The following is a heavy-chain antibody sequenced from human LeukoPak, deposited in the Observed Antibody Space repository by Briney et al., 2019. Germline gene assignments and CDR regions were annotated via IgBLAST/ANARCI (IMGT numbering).Heavy chain of an antibody. CDR3: ARGIDGWYYYYYGMDV. V-gene: IGHV1-8*01. CDR1: GYTFTSHD. Sequence: ASVKVSCKASGYTFTSHDINWVRQATGQGLEWMGWMNPNSGNTGYAQKFQGRVTMTRNTSISTAYMELSSLRSEDTAVYYCARGIDGWYYYYYGMDVWGQGTTVTVSS. J-gene: IGHJ6*02. CDR2: MNPNSGNT. D-gene: IGHD5-24*01.